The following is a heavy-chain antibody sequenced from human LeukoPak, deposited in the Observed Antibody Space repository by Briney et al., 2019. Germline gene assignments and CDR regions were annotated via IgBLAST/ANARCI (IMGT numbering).Heavy chain of an antibody. J-gene: IGHJ3*02. CDR2: IGSSGGTI. V-gene: IGHV3-48*04. CDR3: ARGKLADSSSRVAFDI. CDR1: GFTFSSYG. D-gene: IGHD3-22*01. Sequence: PGGSLRLSCAASGFTFSSYGMHWVRQAPGKGLEWVSYIGSSGGTIFYADSVKGRFTISRDDAKNSLYLQMNSLRAEDTAVYYCARGKLADSSSRVAFDIWGQGTMVTVSS.